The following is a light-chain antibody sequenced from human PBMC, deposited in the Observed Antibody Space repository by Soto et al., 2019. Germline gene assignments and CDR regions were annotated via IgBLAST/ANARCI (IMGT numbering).Light chain of an antibody. CDR2: GAS. V-gene: IGKV3D-15*01. Sequence: EIVMTQSPATLSVSPGERATLSCRASQSVSSNLAWYQQKPGQAPRLLIYGASSRATGIPDRFSGSGSGTDFTLTISGLEPEDFAVYYCQHYYNWPRTFGQGTKVDIK. CDR3: QHYYNWPRT. CDR1: QSVSSN. J-gene: IGKJ1*01.